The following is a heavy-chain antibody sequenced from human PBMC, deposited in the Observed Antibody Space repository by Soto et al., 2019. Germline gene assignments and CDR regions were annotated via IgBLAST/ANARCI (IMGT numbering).Heavy chain of an antibody. V-gene: IGHV4-61*01. Sequence: SETLSLTCTVSGGSVSSGSYYWSWIRQPPGKGLEWIGYIYYSGSTNYNPSLKSRVTISVDTSKNQFSLKLSSVTAADTAVYYCARGGSVYYGHYCFDDWGQGSLVTVSS. J-gene: IGHJ4*02. CDR3: ARGGSVYYGHYCFDD. CDR2: IYYSGST. D-gene: IGHD4-17*01. CDR1: GGSVSSGSYY.